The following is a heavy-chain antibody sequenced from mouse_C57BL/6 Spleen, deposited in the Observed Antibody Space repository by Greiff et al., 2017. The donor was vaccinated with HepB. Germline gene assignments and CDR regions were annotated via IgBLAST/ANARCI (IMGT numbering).Heavy chain of an antibody. Sequence: EVQLVESGPGLVKPSQSLSLTCSVTGYSITSGYYWNWIRQFPGNKLEWMGYISYDGSNNYNPSLKNRISITRDTSKNQFFLKLNSVTTEDTATYYCARGGTTVVGDDWGQGTTLTVSS. V-gene: IGHV3-6*01. J-gene: IGHJ2*01. CDR2: ISYDGSN. CDR3: ARGGTTVVGDD. CDR1: GYSITSGYY. D-gene: IGHD1-1*01.